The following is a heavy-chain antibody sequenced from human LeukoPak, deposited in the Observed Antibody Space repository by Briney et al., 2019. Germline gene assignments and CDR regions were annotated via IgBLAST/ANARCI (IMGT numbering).Heavy chain of an antibody. CDR2: IYYSGST. V-gene: IGHV4-59*01. Sequence: SETLSLTCTVPRGSISSYYWSWIRQPPGKGLGWIGYIYYSGSTNYIPSLKSRVTISVDTSKNQFSLKLSSVTAADTAVYYCASSPTSSGWYFQWGQGTLVTVSS. D-gene: IGHD6-19*01. CDR3: ASSPTSSGWYFQ. CDR1: RGSISSYY. J-gene: IGHJ4*02.